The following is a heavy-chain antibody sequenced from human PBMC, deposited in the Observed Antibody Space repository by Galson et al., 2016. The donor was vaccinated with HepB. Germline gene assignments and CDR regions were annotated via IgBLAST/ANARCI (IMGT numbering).Heavy chain of an antibody. CDR3: ARESYYGGNSLDQYYFDY. J-gene: IGHJ4*02. Sequence: SLRLSCAVSGFTFSSYSMDWVRQAPGKGLEWVSYITSSSSTIYYADSVKGRFTISRDNAKNSLHLQMNSLRDEDTAVYYCARESYYGGNSLDQYYFDYWGQGTLVTVSS. D-gene: IGHD4-23*01. CDR1: GFTFSSYS. V-gene: IGHV3-48*02. CDR2: ITSSSSTI.